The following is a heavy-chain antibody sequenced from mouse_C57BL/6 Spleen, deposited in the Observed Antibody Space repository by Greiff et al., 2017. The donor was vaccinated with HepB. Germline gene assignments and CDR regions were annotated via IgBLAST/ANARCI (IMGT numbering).Heavy chain of an antibody. V-gene: IGHV1-82*01. CDR1: GYAFSSSW. CDR3: ARSREPTYFDY. CDR2: IYPGDGDT. Sequence: QVQLQQSGPELVKPGASVKISCKASGYAFSSSWMNWVKQRPGKGLEWIGRIYPGDGDTNYNGKFKGKATLTADKSSSTAYMQLSSLTSEDSAVYFCARSREPTYFDYWGQGTTLTVSS. J-gene: IGHJ2*01.